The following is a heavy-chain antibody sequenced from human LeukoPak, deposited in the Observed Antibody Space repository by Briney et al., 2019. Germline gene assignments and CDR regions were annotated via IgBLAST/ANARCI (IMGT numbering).Heavy chain of an antibody. V-gene: IGHV4-31*03. CDR2: IYYSGST. Sequence: PSQTLSLTCTVSGGSISSGGYYWSWIRQHPGKGLEWIVYIYYSGSTYYNPSLKSRVTISVDTSKNQFSLKLSSVTAADTAVYYCARDLWDCSSTSCYYYGMDVWGQGTTVTVSS. D-gene: IGHD2-2*01. CDR3: ARDLWDCSSTSCYYYGMDV. CDR1: GGSISSGGYY. J-gene: IGHJ6*02.